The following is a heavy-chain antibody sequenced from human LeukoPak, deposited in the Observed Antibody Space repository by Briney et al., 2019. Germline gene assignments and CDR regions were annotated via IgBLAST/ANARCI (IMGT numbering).Heavy chain of an antibody. V-gene: IGHV3-23*01. Sequence: GGSLRLSCAASAFTFSSYAMSWVRQAPGKGLGWVSTIHGSSDTTYYADSVKGRFTISRDNSKNTLFLQMNSLRAEDTAVYYCARISGSRAWDFDYWGQGTLVTVFS. CDR1: AFTFSSYA. D-gene: IGHD1-26*01. J-gene: IGHJ4*02. CDR2: IHGSSDTT. CDR3: ARISGSRAWDFDY.